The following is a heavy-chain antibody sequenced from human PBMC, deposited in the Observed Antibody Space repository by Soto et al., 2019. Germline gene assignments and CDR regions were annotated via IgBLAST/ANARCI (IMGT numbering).Heavy chain of an antibody. D-gene: IGHD3-22*01. Sequence: GGSLRLSCAASGFTFSSYAMSWVRQAPGKGLEWVSAISGSGGSTYYADSVKGRFTISRDNSKNTLYLQMNSLRAEDTAVYYCAKDRDVDDYSHSSGYAYGMDVWGQGTTVTVSS. J-gene: IGHJ6*02. CDR2: ISGSGGST. V-gene: IGHV3-23*01. CDR3: AKDRDVDDYSHSSGYAYGMDV. CDR1: GFTFSSYA.